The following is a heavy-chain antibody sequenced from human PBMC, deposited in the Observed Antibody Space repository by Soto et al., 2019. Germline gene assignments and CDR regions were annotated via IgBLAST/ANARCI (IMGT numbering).Heavy chain of an antibody. V-gene: IGHV3-23*01. CDR2: ISGSGGST. CDR3: AKEGYSSSFGLRLNWFDP. Sequence: PGGSLRLSCAASGFTFSSYAMSWVRQAPGKGLEWVSAISGSGGSTYYADSVKGRFTISRDNSKNTLYLQMNSLRAEDTAVYYCAKEGYSSSFGLRLNWFDPWGQGTLVTVSS. D-gene: IGHD6-13*01. CDR1: GFTFSSYA. J-gene: IGHJ5*02.